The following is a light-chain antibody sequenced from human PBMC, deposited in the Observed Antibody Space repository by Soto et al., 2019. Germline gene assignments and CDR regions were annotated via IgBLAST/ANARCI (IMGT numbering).Light chain of an antibody. CDR1: QSVTTQ. CDR2: DTS. Sequence: IVLTQSPGTLSLSPGETATLSCRASQSVTTQLAWYQQKRGRAPRLLIYDTSIRASGIPARFSGSGSGTDFTLTISSLDPEDFAVYYCQQRSNRPLTFGQGTRLEIK. CDR3: QQRSNRPLT. V-gene: IGKV3-11*01. J-gene: IGKJ5*01.